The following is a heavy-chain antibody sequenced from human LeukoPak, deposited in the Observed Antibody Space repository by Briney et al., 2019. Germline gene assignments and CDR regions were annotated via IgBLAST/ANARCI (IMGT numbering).Heavy chain of an antibody. V-gene: IGHV4-34*01. J-gene: IGHJ5*02. CDR3: ARGSSGWYTWFDP. D-gene: IGHD6-19*01. Sequence: PSETLSLTCAVYGGSFSGYYWGWIRQPPGKGLEWIGEINHSGSTNYNPSLKSRVTISVDTSKNQFSLKLSSVTAADTAVYYCARGSSGWYTWFDPWGQGTLVTVSS. CDR1: GGSFSGYY. CDR2: INHSGST.